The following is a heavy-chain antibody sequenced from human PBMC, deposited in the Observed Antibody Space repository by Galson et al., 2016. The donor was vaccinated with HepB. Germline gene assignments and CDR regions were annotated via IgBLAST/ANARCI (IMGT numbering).Heavy chain of an antibody. CDR1: GFTFSTYA. D-gene: IGHD1-26*01. CDR3: ARDFKLGAPDYMDV. J-gene: IGHJ6*03. Sequence: SLRLSCAASGFTFSTYAMSWVRQAPGKGLDWVAAISKTGDTTFYGDSVKGRFTISRDNSKNTVDLRIHSLGSEDAAVYFCARDFKLGAPDYMDVWGKGTTVTVSS. V-gene: IGHV3-30-3*01. CDR2: ISKTGDTT.